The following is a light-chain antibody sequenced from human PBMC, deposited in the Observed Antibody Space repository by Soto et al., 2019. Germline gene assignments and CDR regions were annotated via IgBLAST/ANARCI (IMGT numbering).Light chain of an antibody. V-gene: IGKV3-15*01. CDR2: GAS. Sequence: EIVRTQPPATLSVSPGERATLSCRASQSISSNLAWYQQKPGQAPRLLISGASTTATGIAARFSGSGSGTDFTLTISSLQSEDFAVYYCQQFHDWPRTFGPGTKVDI. J-gene: IGKJ3*01. CDR1: QSISSN. CDR3: QQFHDWPRT.